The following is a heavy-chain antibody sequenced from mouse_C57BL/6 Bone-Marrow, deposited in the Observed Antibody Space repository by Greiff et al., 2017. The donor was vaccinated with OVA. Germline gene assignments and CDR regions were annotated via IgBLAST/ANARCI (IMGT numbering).Heavy chain of an antibody. CDR1: GYTFTSYW. D-gene: IGHD2-5*01. V-gene: IGHV1-59*01. Sequence: VQLQQPGAELVRPGTSVKLSCKASGYTFTSYWMHWVKQRPGQGLEWIGVIDPSDSYTNYNQKFKGKATLTVDTSSSTAYMQLSSLTSEYSAVYYCARDYSNYDFDYWGQGTTLTVSS. CDR2: IDPSDSYT. CDR3: ARDYSNYDFDY. J-gene: IGHJ2*01.